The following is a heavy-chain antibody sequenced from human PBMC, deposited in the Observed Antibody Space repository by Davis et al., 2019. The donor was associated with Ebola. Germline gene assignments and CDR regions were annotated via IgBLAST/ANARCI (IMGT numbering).Heavy chain of an antibody. D-gene: IGHD3-10*01. CDR3: ARDRPHYYGSGKDGMDV. J-gene: IGHJ6*02. Sequence: GESLKISCAASAFSFSSYSMNWVRQAPGKGLEWVSYISSSGSTIYYADSVKGRFTISRDNAKNSLYLQMNGLRAEDTAVYYCARDRPHYYGSGKDGMDVWGQGTTVTVSS. V-gene: IGHV3-48*04. CDR1: AFSFSSYS. CDR2: ISSSGSTI.